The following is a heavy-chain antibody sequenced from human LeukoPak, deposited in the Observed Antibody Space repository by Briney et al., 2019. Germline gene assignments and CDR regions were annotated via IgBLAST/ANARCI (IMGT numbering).Heavy chain of an antibody. Sequence: GGSLRLSCAASGFTVITNYMTWVRQAPGKGLEWVSVIYGGGSSCYADSVKGRFTISRDNPQNTLYLQMNSLRAEDTAVYYCARDTPGYFDWFQMSDACDIWGQGTMVTVSS. CDR1: GFTVITNY. V-gene: IGHV3-53*05. J-gene: IGHJ3*02. D-gene: IGHD3-9*01. CDR2: IYGGGSS. CDR3: ARDTPGYFDWFQMSDACDI.